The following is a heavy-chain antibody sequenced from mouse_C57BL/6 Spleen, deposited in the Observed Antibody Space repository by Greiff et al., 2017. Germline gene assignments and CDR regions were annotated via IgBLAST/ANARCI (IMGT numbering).Heavy chain of an antibody. CDR3: ARDGLRGYFDV. Sequence: QVQLQQPGAELVKPGASVKLSCKASGYTFTSYWMHWVKQRPGQGLEWIGMIHPNSGSTNYNEKFKSKATLTVDKSSSPAYMQLSSLTSEDSAVYYCARDGLRGYFDVWGTGTTVTVSS. V-gene: IGHV1-64*01. J-gene: IGHJ1*03. D-gene: IGHD2-4*01. CDR2: IHPNSGST. CDR1: GYTFTSYW.